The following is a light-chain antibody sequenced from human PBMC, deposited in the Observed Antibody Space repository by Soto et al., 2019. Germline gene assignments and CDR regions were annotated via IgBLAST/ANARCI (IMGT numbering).Light chain of an antibody. J-gene: IGKJ1*01. CDR1: QSVSNNY. CDR2: GAS. V-gene: IGKV3-20*01. CDR3: QQYVSSGT. Sequence: DIVFTQSPCSLSLSKGERATLSCRASQSVSNNYLAWYQQTPGQAPRLLIYGASNRATGIPDRVSGSGSGTDFTLTISRLEPEDFAVYYCQQYVSSGTFGQGTKV.